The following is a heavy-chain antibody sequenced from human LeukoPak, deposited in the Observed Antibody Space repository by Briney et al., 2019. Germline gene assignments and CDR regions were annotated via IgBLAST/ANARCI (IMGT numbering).Heavy chain of an antibody. CDR3: AREYRTFDY. Sequence: GGSLRLSCAASGFTFNSYWMSWVRQAPGKGLEWVAVISYDGSNKYYADSVKGRFTISRDNSKNTLYLQMNSLRAEDTAVYYCAREYRTFDYWGQGTLVTVSS. CDR2: ISYDGSNK. J-gene: IGHJ4*02. D-gene: IGHD1-14*01. CDR1: GFTFNSYW. V-gene: IGHV3-30*03.